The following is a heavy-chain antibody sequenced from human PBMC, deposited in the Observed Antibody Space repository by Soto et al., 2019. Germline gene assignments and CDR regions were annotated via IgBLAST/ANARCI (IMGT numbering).Heavy chain of an antibody. CDR3: ARDSGYAEN. J-gene: IGHJ4*02. D-gene: IGHD5-12*01. CDR2: INAGNGDT. V-gene: IGHV1-3*01. CDR1: GYTFTN. Sequence: QVQLVESGAEVKRPGASVKVSCKASGYTFTNINWVRQAPGQRLEWMGWINAGNGDTKYSQKFQDRVTITRVTSANTAYLDLSSLRSDDTAVYYCARDSGYAENWGQGTLVTLSS.